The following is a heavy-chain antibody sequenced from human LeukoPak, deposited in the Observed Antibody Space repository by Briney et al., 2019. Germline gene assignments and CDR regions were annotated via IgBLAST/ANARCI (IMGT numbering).Heavy chain of an antibody. J-gene: IGHJ6*03. CDR1: GGSLSGYY. CDR3: ARGGGDIVVVPAADWYMDV. V-gene: IGHV4-34*01. CDR2: IIHSGST. Sequence: SETLSLTCDVYGGSLSGYYCSWIRQPPGKGLEWIGEIIHSGSTNYNPSLKSRVTISVDTSKNQFSMKLSSVTAADTAVYYCARGGGDIVVVPAADWYMDVWGKGTTVTVSS. D-gene: IGHD2-2*01.